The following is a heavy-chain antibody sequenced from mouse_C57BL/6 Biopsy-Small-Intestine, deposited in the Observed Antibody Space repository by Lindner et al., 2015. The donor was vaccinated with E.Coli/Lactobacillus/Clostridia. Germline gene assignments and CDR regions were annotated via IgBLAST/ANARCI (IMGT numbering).Heavy chain of an antibody. D-gene: IGHD1-1*01. Sequence: SVKVSCKASGYTFTNYGISWVRQAPGQGLEWMGWISAYNGNTNYAQELQGRVTMTTDTSTSTAYMELRSLRSDDTAVYYCARDSSSWYYYYYGMDVWGQGTTVTVSS. V-gene: IGHV1-79*01. CDR3: ARDSSSWYYYYYGMDV. CDR1: GYTFTNYG. CDR2: ISAYNGNT. J-gene: IGHJ1*01.